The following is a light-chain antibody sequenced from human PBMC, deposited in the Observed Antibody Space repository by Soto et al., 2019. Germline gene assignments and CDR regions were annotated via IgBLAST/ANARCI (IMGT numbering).Light chain of an antibody. CDR1: QSISSW. J-gene: IGKJ1*01. Sequence: DIQMTQSPSTLSASVGDRVTITCRASQSISSWLAWYQQKPGKAPKLLIYKASNLESGVPSRFSGSGSGTEFTLTISSLQPDDFATYYCQQYNSYWTFGQGTKVDNK. CDR2: KAS. V-gene: IGKV1-5*03. CDR3: QQYNSYWT.